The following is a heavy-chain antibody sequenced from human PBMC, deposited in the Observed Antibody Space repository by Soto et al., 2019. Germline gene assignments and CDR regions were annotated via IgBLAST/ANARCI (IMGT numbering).Heavy chain of an antibody. D-gene: IGHD5-18*01. CDR2: IWYDGSNK. CDR1: GFTFSSYG. CDR3: AGMRYIEDTAMGSSPLDY. Sequence: QVQLVESGGGVVQPGRSLRLSCAASGFTFSSYGMHWVRQAPGKGLAWVAVIWYDGSNKYYADSVKGRFTISRDNSKNTLYLQMNSLRAEDTAVYYCAGMRYIEDTAMGSSPLDYWGQGTLVTVSS. V-gene: IGHV3-33*01. J-gene: IGHJ4*02.